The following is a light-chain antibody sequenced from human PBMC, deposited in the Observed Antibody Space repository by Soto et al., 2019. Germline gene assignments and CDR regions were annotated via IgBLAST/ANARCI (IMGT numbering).Light chain of an antibody. CDR2: EVS. J-gene: IGLJ2*01. V-gene: IGLV2-8*01. CDR3: SSYAGSNSVI. CDR1: NSDVGGYNY. Sequence: QSVLTQPPSASGSPGQSVTISCTGTNSDVGGYNYVSWYQQHPGKAPKFMIYEVSKRPSGVPDRFSGSKSGNTASLTVSGLQAEDEADYYCSSYAGSNSVIFGGGTKLTGL.